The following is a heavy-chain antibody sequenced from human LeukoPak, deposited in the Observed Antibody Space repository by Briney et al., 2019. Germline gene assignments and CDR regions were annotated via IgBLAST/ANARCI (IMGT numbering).Heavy chain of an antibody. D-gene: IGHD3-22*01. V-gene: IGHV2-5*02. CDR2: HNWDDDK. J-gene: IGHJ4*02. Sequence: VSAPTLVNPTHTLTLTCTFSGYSLSTSGEGVGWIRQPPGKALEWHALHNWDDDKRYSPSLKIRLTITMDTSKYQVVLTMTNMDPVDTATYDYAHSYYDSSGYYYACYFHYWGQETLVTVSS. CDR3: AHSYYDSSGYYYACYFHY. CDR1: GYSLSTSGEG.